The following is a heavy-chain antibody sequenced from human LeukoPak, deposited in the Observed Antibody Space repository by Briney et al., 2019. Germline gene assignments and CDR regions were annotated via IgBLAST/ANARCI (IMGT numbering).Heavy chain of an antibody. CDR1: GGSFSGYY. CDR3: ARTTYYGSGSYYRF. D-gene: IGHD3-10*01. V-gene: IGHV4-34*01. CDR2: INHSGST. J-gene: IGHJ4*02. Sequence: SETLSLTCAVYGGSFSGYYWSWIRQPPGKGLEWIGEINHSGSTNYNPSLKSRVTISVDTSKNQFSLKLSSVTAADTAVYYCARTTYYGSGSYYRFWGQGTLVTVSS.